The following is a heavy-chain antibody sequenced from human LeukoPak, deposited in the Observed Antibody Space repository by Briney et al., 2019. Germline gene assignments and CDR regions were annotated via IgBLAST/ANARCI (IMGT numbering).Heavy chain of an antibody. J-gene: IGHJ4*02. CDR2: IYAADADT. V-gene: IGHV5-51*01. CDR3: ARFRGELMDGFDF. CDR1: GPTFGTDW. Sequence: GASLQISCKCAGPTFGTDWSAGVRPLPGKGQEGMGVIYAADADTRYSPSFQRQVTISAHKSLNTAYLQWTNLKASDTAMYYCARFRGELMDGFDFWGQGTLVTVSS. D-gene: IGHD1-7*01.